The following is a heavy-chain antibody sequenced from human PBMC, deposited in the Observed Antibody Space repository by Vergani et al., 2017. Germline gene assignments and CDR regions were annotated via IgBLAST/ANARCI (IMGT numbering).Heavy chain of an antibody. V-gene: IGHV4-4*07. CDR1: GGSISSYY. J-gene: IGHJ4*02. CDR2: IYTSGST. D-gene: IGHD3-9*01. CDR3: AREKVLRYFDWLFDY. Sequence: QVQLQESGPGLVKPSETLSLTCTVSGGSISSYYWSWIRQPAGKGLEWIGRIYTSGSTNYNPSLKSRVTMSVDTSQNQFSLKLSSVTAADTAVYYCAREKVLRYFDWLFDYWGQGTLVTVSS.